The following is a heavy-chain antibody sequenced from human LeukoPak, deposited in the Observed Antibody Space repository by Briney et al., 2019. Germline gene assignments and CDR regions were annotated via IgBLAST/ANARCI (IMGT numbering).Heavy chain of an antibody. CDR3: ARTYGSGSYGDY. J-gene: IGHJ4*02. Sequence: GGSLRLSCAASGFTFSDFYMSWIRQAPGKGLEWVSYISTSGSNIYYSDSVKGRFTISRDNAKNSLCLQMNSLRAEDTGVYYCARTYGSGSYGDYWGQGTQVTVSS. V-gene: IGHV3-11*01. CDR1: GFTFSDFY. D-gene: IGHD3-10*01. CDR2: ISTSGSNI.